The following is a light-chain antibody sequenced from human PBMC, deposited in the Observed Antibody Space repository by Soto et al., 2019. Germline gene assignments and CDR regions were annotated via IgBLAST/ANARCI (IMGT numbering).Light chain of an antibody. CDR1: QGIRNY. CDR2: AAS. J-gene: IGKJ3*01. CDR3: KKYSSVPV. V-gene: IGKV1-27*01. Sequence: DIQMTQSPTSLSASVGDRVTITCRASQGIRNYVAWYQQIPGKAPKLLIYAASTLQSGVPSRFSGSGSGTDFTLSIIGLQPEDVATYSCKKYSSVPVFGPGTKVEIK.